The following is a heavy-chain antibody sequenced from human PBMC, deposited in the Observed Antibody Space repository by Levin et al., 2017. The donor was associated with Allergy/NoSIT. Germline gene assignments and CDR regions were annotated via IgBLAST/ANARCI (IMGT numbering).Heavy chain of an antibody. V-gene: IGHV4-34*01. D-gene: IGHD3-9*01. J-gene: IGHJ4*02. CDR3: ARVTGRPW. CDR1: GGSFSGYY. CDR2: INHSGST. Sequence: SETLSLTCAVYGGSFSGYYWSWIRQPPGKGLEWIGEINHSGSTNYNPSLKSRVTISVDTSKNQFSLKLSSVTAADTAVYYCARVTGRPWWGQGTLVTVSS.